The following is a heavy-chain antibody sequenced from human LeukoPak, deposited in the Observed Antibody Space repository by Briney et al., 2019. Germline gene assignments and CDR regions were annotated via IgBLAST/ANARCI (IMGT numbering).Heavy chain of an antibody. CDR1: GYTLTELS. D-gene: IGHD1-7*01. CDR3: ARDDTGTSHFDY. CDR2: FDPEDGET. J-gene: IGHJ4*02. V-gene: IGHV1-24*01. Sequence: ASVKVSCKVSGYTLTELSMHWVRQAPGKGLEWMGGFDPEDGETIYAQKFQGRVTMTEDTSTDTAYMELSSLRSEDTAVYYCARDDTGTSHFDYWGQGTLVTVSS.